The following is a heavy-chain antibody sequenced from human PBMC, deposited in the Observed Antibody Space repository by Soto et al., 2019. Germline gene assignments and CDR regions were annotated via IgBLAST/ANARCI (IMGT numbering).Heavy chain of an antibody. V-gene: IGHV1-69*13. J-gene: IGHJ5*02. CDR1: GYTFTNSG. CDR2: IIPIFGTA. Sequence: ASVKVSCKASGYTFTNSGINWVRQAPGQGLEWMGGIIPIFGTANYAQKFQGRVTITADESTSTAYMELSSPRSEDTAVYYCARPQTYYDFWSGYFFDPWGQGTLVTVSS. D-gene: IGHD3-3*01. CDR3: ARPQTYYDFWSGYFFDP.